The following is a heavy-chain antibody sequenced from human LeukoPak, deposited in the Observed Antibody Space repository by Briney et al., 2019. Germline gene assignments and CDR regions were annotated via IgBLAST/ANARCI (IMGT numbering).Heavy chain of an antibody. CDR1: GFTFDDYA. Sequence: PGRSLRLSCAASGFTFDDYAMHWVRQAPGKGLEWVSGISWNSGSIGYADSVKGRFTISRDNAKNSLYLQMNSLRAEDTALYYCAKGAEIAVAGSFDCWGQGTLVTVSS. V-gene: IGHV3-9*01. J-gene: IGHJ4*02. CDR3: AKGAEIAVAGSFDC. CDR2: ISWNSGSI. D-gene: IGHD6-19*01.